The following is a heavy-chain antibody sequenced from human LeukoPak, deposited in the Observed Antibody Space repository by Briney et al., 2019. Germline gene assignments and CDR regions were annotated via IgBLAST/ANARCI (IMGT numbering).Heavy chain of an antibody. CDR2: ISSSGSTI. CDR1: GFTFSDYY. CDR3: ARDSRLAVAGTVDY. D-gene: IGHD6-19*01. V-gene: IGHV3-11*01. Sequence: PGGSLRLSCAASGFTFSDYYMSWIRQAPGKGLEWVSYISSSGSTIYYADSVKGRFTISRDNAKNSLYMQMNSLRAEDTAVYYCARDSRLAVAGTVDYWGQGTLVTVSS. J-gene: IGHJ4*02.